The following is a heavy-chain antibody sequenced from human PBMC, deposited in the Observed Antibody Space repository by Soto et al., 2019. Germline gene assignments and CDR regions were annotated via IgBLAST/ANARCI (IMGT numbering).Heavy chain of an antibody. CDR3: ATRITVFGLLIPPFDP. J-gene: IGHJ5*02. D-gene: IGHD3-3*01. Sequence: SETLPLTCAVYGGSVNGYYWNWIRQPPGKGLEWIGEINHTGGTHYNPSLKSRVTMSVDTSKNQFSLRLSSVTAADTAIYYCATRITVFGLLIPPFDPWGQGTQVTVSS. CDR1: GGSVNGYY. V-gene: IGHV4-34*01. CDR2: INHTGGT.